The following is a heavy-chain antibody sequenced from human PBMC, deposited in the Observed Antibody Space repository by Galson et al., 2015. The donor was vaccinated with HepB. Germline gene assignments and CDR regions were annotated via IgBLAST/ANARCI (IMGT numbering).Heavy chain of an antibody. CDR2: ISSSDSYI. CDR1: GFTFSSYS. CDR3: ARGHSWGPLDY. Sequence: SLRLSCAASGFTFSSYSMNWVRQAPGKGLEWVSSISSSDSYIYYADSVKGRFTISRDNAKNSLYLQMNILRAEDTSVYYCARGHSWGPLDYWGQGTLVTVSS. D-gene: IGHD3-16*01. J-gene: IGHJ4*02. V-gene: IGHV3-21*01.